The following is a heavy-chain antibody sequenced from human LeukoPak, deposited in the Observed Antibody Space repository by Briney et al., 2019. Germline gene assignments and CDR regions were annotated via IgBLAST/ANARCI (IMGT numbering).Heavy chain of an antibody. CDR2: ISGSGGST. V-gene: IGHV3-23*01. D-gene: IGHD6-19*01. CDR3: ATLPSVAGTGNYYYYGMEV. J-gene: IGHJ6*02. CDR1: GFTFSSYA. Sequence: PGGSLRLSCAASGFTFSSYAMSWVRQAPGKGLEWVSAISGSGGSTYYADSVKGRLTISRDNSKNTLYLQMTSLRAEDTAVYYCATLPSVAGTGNYYYYGMEVWGQGTTVTVSS.